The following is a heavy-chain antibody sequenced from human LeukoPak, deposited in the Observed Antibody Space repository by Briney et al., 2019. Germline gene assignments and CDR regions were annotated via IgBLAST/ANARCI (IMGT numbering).Heavy chain of an antibody. Sequence: SVKVSCKASGGTFSSYAISWVRQAPGQGLEWMGGIIPIFGTANYAQKFQGRVTITADESTSTAYMELSSLRSEDTAVYYCARDRDHGDKLGPDDVWYFDLWGRGTLVTVSS. J-gene: IGHJ2*01. CDR1: GGTFSSYA. D-gene: IGHD4-23*01. CDR3: ARDRDHGDKLGPDDVWYFDL. CDR2: IIPIFGTA. V-gene: IGHV1-69*13.